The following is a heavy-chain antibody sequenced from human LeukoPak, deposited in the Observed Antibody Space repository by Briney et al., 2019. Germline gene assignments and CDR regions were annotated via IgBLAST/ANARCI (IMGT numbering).Heavy chain of an antibody. CDR1: GGSISSSSYY. V-gene: IGHV4-39*07. CDR2: IYYSGST. D-gene: IGHD4-23*01. CDR3: ARGVDDGGENWFDP. Sequence: SETLSLPCTVSGGSISSSSYYWGWIRQPPGKGLEWIGSIYYSGSTYYNPSLQSRVTISVDTSKNQFSLQLSSVTAADTAVYYCARGVDDGGENWFDPWGQGTLVTVSS. J-gene: IGHJ5*02.